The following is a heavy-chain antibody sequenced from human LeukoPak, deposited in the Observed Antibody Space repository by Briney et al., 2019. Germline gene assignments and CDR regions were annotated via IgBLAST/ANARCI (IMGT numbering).Heavy chain of an antibody. CDR3: ARAQRLPPSWFDP. V-gene: IGHV4-59*01. CDR2: IYYSGST. Sequence: SETLSLTCTVSDGSISSYYWSWIRQPPGKGLEWIGYIYYSGSTNYNPSLKSRVTISVDTSKNQFSLKLSSVTAADTAVYYCARAQRLPPSWFDPWGQGTLVTVSS. CDR1: DGSISSYY. J-gene: IGHJ5*02.